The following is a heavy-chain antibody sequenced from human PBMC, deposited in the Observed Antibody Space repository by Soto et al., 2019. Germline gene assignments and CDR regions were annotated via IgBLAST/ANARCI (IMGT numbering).Heavy chain of an antibody. Sequence: GGSLRLSCAASGFTFSRYSMNWVRQAPGKGLEWVSSISTSSYTYYADSVKGRFTISRDNAKNSLYLQMNSLRAEDTAVYYCASSDYGHYVSFDYWGQGTLVTVSS. V-gene: IGHV3-21*01. CDR1: GFTFSRYS. D-gene: IGHD4-17*01. J-gene: IGHJ4*02. CDR2: ISTSSYT. CDR3: ASSDYGHYVSFDY.